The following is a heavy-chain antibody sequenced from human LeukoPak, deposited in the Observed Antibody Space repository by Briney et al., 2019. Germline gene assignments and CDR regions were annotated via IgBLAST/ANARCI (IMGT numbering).Heavy chain of an antibody. D-gene: IGHD6-19*01. CDR1: GFTFSSYA. V-gene: IGHV3-30-3*01. CDR3: ARESSGWYFDY. CDR2: ISYDGSNK. J-gene: IGHJ4*02. Sequence: SGGSLRLSCAASGFTFSSYAMHWVRQAPGKGLEWVAFISYDGSNKYYADSVKGRFTISRDNSKNTLYLQMNSLRAEDTAVYYCARESSGWYFDYWGQGTLVTVSS.